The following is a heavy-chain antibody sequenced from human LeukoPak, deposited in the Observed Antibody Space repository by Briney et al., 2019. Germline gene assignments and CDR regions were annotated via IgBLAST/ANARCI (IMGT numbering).Heavy chain of an antibody. J-gene: IGHJ4*02. CDR2: IKQDGSEK. CDR3: ARPPGSGYYSSFDY. Sequence: GGSLRLSCAASGFTFSSYWMSWVRQAPGKGLEWVANIKQDGSEKYYVDSVKGRFTISRDNAKNSLFLQMNSLRAEDTAVYYCARPPGSGYYSSFDYWGQGTLVTVSS. D-gene: IGHD3-22*01. CDR1: GFTFSSYW. V-gene: IGHV3-7*01.